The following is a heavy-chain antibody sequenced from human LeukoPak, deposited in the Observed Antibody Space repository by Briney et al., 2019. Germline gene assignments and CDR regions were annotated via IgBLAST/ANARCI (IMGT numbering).Heavy chain of an antibody. J-gene: IGHJ6*03. CDR2: MNPNSGNT. V-gene: IGHV1-8*01. CDR3: ARDNGGTAMAYYYYYYMDV. Sequence: ASVKVSCKASGYTFTSYDINWVRQATGQGLEWMGWMNPNSGNTGYAQKFQGRVTMTRNTSTSTAYMELSSLRSEDTAVYYCARDNGGTAMAYYYYYYMDVWGKGTTVTISS. D-gene: IGHD5-18*01. CDR1: GYTFTSYD.